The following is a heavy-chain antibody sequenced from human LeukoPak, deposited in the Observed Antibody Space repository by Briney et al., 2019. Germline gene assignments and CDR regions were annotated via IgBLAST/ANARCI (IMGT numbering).Heavy chain of an antibody. D-gene: IGHD6-19*01. J-gene: IGHJ6*02. CDR2: ISYDGSNK. CDR1: GFTFSSYG. V-gene: IGHV3-30*03. Sequence: PGGSLRLSCAASGFTFSSYGMHWVRQAPGKGLEWVAVISYDGSNKYYADSVKGRFTISRDNSKNTLYLQMNSLRAEDTAVYYCAQGRIAVYGMDVWGQGTTVTVSS. CDR3: AQGRIAVYGMDV.